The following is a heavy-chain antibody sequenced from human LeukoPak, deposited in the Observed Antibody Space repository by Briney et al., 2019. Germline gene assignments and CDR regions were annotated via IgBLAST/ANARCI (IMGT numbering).Heavy chain of an antibody. CDR1: GFTFSSYA. Sequence: GGSLRLSCAASGFTFSSYAMHWVRQAPGKGLEWVAVISYDGSNKYYADSVKGRFTISRDNSKNTLYLQMNSLRAEDTAVYYCGRSGWFNWGQGTLVTVSS. J-gene: IGHJ4*02. CDR2: ISYDGSNK. V-gene: IGHV3-30*04. CDR3: GRSGWFN. D-gene: IGHD6-19*01.